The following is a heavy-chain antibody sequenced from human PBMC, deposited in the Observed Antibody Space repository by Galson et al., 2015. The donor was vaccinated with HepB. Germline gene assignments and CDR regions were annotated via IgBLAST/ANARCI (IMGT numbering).Heavy chain of an antibody. CDR1: GYTFTGYY. V-gene: IGHV1-2*06. CDR3: ARDLSYYDSSGYYYVGDFYGMDV. J-gene: IGHJ6*02. CDR2: INPNSGGT. Sequence: SVKVSCKASGYTFTGYYMHWVRQAPGQGLEWMGRINPNSGGTNYAQKFQGGVTMTRDTSISTAYMELSRLRSDDTAVYYCARDLSYYDSSGYYYVGDFYGMDVWGQGTTVTVSS. D-gene: IGHD3-22*01.